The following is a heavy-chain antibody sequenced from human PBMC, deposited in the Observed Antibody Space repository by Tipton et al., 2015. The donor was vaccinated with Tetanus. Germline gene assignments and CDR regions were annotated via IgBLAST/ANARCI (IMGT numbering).Heavy chain of an antibody. V-gene: IGHV3-33*01. CDR2: SWYDGTDQ. CDR3: AREADCSGGSCFSGDFDN. J-gene: IGHJ4*02. CDR1: GFIFSSYG. D-gene: IGHD2-15*01. Sequence: SLRLSCAASGFIFSSYGIHWVRQAPGKGLEWVAVSWYDGTDQYYADSVKGRFTLSRDNSKNTLYLQMNSLSAEDTALYYCAREADCSGGSCFSGDFDNWGQGTRVTVSS.